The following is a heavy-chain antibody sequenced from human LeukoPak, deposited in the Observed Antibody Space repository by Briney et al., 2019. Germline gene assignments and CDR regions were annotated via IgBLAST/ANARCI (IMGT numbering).Heavy chain of an antibody. V-gene: IGHV3-48*04. D-gene: IGHD7-27*01. CDR2: ISSSSGTI. Sequence: PGGSLRLSCAASGFTFSSYSMNWVRQAPGKGLEWVSYISSSSGTIYYADSVKGRVTISRDNAKNSLYLQMNSLRAEDTAVYYCARGHWGLDCWGQGTLVTVSS. CDR3: ARGHWGLDC. CDR1: GFTFSSYS. J-gene: IGHJ4*02.